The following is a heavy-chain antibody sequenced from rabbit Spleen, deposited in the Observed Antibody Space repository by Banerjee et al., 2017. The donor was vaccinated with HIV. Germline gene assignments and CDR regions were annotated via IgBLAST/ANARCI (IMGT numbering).Heavy chain of an antibody. J-gene: IGHJ4*01. Sequence: QEQLVESGGGLVQPEGSLTLTCTVSGFTLSSYWMCWVRQAPGKGLEWIACIYAGSSGSTYYASWAKGRFTISKTSSTTVTLQMTSLTAADTASYFCARVGGNGWYFNLWGQGTLVTVS. V-gene: IGHV1S45*01. CDR3: ARVGGNGWYFNL. CDR1: GFTLSSYW. D-gene: IGHD1-1*01. CDR2: IYAGSSGST.